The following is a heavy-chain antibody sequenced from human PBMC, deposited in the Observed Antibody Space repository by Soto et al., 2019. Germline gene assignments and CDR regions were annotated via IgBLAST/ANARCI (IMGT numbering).Heavy chain of an antibody. CDR1: GESFSGYS. CDR3: ARVGGRDYGDLDY. D-gene: IGHD4-17*01. CDR2: IYHSGST. Sequence: SETLSLTCAVYGESFSGYSWSWIRQPPGKGLEWIGYIYHSGSTYYNPSLKSRVTISVDRSKNQFSLKLSSVTAADTAVYYCARVGGRDYGDLDYWGQGTLVTVSS. J-gene: IGHJ4*02. V-gene: IGHV4-30-2*01.